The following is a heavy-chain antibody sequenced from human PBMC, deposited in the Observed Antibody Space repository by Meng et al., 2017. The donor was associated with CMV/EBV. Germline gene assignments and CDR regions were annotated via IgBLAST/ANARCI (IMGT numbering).Heavy chain of an antibody. J-gene: IGHJ2*01. CDR1: GFTFSGYG. V-gene: IGHV3-33*01. Sequence: CVASGFTFSGYGMHWVRQAPGRGLEWVAAIWYDGSKTYHAESVKGRFTISRDNSKNTLYLQMTSLRVEDTAVYYCARVRNSVVHFDHWGRGTLVTVSS. CDR3: ARVRNSVVHFDH. CDR2: IWYDGSKT. D-gene: IGHD2-15*01.